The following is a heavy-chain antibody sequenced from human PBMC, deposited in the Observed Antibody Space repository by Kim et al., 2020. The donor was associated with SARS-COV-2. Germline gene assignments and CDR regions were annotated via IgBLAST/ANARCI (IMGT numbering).Heavy chain of an antibody. V-gene: IGHV3-7*01. Sequence: GGSLRLSCAASGFIFSSYWMNWVRQAPGKGLEWVANIKQDGSEKYYVDSVKGRFTISRDNAKNSLFLQMNSLRAEDTAVYYCANLRHLGQWGQGTLVTVSS. CDR2: IKQDGSEK. CDR3: ANLRHLGQ. D-gene: IGHD3-16*01. J-gene: IGHJ4*02. CDR1: GFIFSSYW.